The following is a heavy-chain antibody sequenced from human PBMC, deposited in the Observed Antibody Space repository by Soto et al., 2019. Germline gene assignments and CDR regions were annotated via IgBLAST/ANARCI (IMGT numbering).Heavy chain of an antibody. CDR1: GGSFSGYY. V-gene: IGHV4-34*01. CDR3: ARGYYSSSWYVD. J-gene: IGHJ4*02. D-gene: IGHD6-13*01. Sequence: SETLSLTCVVYGGSFSGYYWSWIRQPPGKGLEWIGEINHSGSTNYNPSLKSRVTISVDTSKNQFSLKLSSVTAADTAVYYCARGYYSSSWYVDWGQGTLVTVSS. CDR2: INHSGST.